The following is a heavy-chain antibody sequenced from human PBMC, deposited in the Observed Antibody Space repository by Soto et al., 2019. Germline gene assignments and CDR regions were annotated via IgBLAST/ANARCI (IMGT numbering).Heavy chain of an antibody. D-gene: IGHD2-15*01. Sequence: QVQLQESGPGLVKSSGTLFLTCAVSGGSISSSNWWSWVRQPPGKGLEWIGEIYHSVSTNYNPSLKYRVTISVDKSKNQFSLKLSAVTAADTAVYYCARDPRDRRIGFDPWSQGTLVTVSS. CDR3: ARDPRDRRIGFDP. V-gene: IGHV4-4*02. CDR2: IYHSVST. CDR1: GGSISSSNW. J-gene: IGHJ5*02.